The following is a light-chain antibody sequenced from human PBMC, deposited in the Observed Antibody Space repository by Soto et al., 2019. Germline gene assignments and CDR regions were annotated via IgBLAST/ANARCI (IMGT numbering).Light chain of an antibody. Sequence: EIVLTQSPDTLSFSPGEKATLSCRASQTIPRNFLAWFQQKPGQAPRLLIYDASSRATGIPDRFSGGGSGTDFTLTISRLEPEDFAVYYCQQFSSYPLTFGGGTKVDIK. CDR3: QQFSSYPLT. CDR1: QTIPRNF. J-gene: IGKJ4*01. V-gene: IGKV3-20*01. CDR2: DAS.